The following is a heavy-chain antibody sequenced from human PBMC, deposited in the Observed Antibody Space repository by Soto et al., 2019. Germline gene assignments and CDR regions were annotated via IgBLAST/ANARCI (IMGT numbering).Heavy chain of an antibody. CDR1: GFTFSSYG. V-gene: IGHV3-30*18. J-gene: IGHJ4*02. Sequence: QVQLVESGGGVVQPGRSLRLSCAASGFTFSSYGMHWVRQAPGKGLEWVAVISYDGSNKYYVDSVQGRFTISRDNSKNTLYLQMNSLRAEDTAVYYCAKASSWSPVDYWGQGTLVTVSS. CDR3: AKASSWSPVDY. D-gene: IGHD6-13*01. CDR2: ISYDGSNK.